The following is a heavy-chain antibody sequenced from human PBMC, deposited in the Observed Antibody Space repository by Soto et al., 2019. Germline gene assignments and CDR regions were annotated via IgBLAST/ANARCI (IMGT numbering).Heavy chain of an antibody. J-gene: IGHJ4*02. Sequence: QVQLVQSGAEVKKPGASVKVSCKASGYTFTSYAMHWVRQAPGQRLEWMGWINAGNGNTKYSQKFQGRVTITRDTSASTAYMGLSSLRSEDTAVYYCAREYSSGWSFDYWGQGTLVTVSS. V-gene: IGHV1-3*01. CDR2: INAGNGNT. CDR3: AREYSSGWSFDY. D-gene: IGHD6-19*01. CDR1: GYTFTSYA.